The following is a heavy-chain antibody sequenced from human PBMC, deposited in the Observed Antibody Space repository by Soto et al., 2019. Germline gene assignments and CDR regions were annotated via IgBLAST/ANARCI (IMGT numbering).Heavy chain of an antibody. V-gene: IGHV4-39*01. CDR2: IYYSGST. D-gene: IGHD3-3*01. CDR1: GGSISSSSYY. J-gene: IGHJ5*02. Sequence: PSETLSLTCTVSGGSISSSSYYWGWIRQPPGKGLEWIGSIYYSGSTYYNPSLKSRVTISVDTSKNQFSLKLSSVTAADTVVYYCARGLSITIFGVVIITPWFDHWGQGTLVTVSS. CDR3: ARGLSITIFGVVIITPWFDH.